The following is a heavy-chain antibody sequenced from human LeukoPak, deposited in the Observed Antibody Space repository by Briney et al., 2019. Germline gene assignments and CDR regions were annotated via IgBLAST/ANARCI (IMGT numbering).Heavy chain of an antibody. CDR3: ARDRDCSSTSCYGCVYYYYYGMDV. Sequence: GRSLRLSCAASGFTFSSYAMHWVRQAPGKGLEWVAVISYDGSNKYYADSVKGRFTISRDNSKNTLYLQMNSLRAEDTAVYYCARDRDCSSTSCYGCVYYYYYGMDVWGQGTTVTVSS. CDR2: ISYDGSNK. J-gene: IGHJ6*02. V-gene: IGHV3-30*04. D-gene: IGHD2-2*01. CDR1: GFTFSSYA.